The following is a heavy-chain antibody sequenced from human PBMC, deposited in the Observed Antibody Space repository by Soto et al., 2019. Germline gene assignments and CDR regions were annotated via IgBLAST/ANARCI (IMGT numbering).Heavy chain of an antibody. Sequence: VGSLRLSCAASGFTFSSYDMHWVRQATGKGLEWVSAIGTAGDPYYPGSVKGRFTISRENAKNSLYLQMNSLRAGDTAVYYCARGGRNCGGDCYSRRHDAFDIWGQGTMVTVSS. J-gene: IGHJ3*02. V-gene: IGHV3-13*05. D-gene: IGHD2-21*02. CDR1: GFTFSSYD. CDR3: ARGGRNCGGDCYSRRHDAFDI. CDR2: IGTAGDP.